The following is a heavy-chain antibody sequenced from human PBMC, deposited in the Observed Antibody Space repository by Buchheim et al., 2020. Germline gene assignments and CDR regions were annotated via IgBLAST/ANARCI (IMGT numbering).Heavy chain of an antibody. J-gene: IGHJ6*02. D-gene: IGHD3-9*01. CDR3: ARDFPKDYDILTGDYYYGMDV. V-gene: IGHV3-30-3*01. CDR2: ISYDGSNK. CDR1: GFTFSSYA. Sequence: QVQLVESGGGVVQPGRSLRLSCAASGFTFSSYAMHWVRQAPGKGLEWVAVISYDGSNKYYADSVKGRFTISRDNSKNTLYLQMNSLRAEDTAVYYCARDFPKDYDILTGDYYYGMDVWGQGTT.